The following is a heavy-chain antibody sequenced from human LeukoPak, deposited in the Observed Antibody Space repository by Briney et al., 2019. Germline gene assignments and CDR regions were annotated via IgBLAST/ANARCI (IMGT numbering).Heavy chain of an antibody. Sequence: SETLSLTCAVYGGSFSGYYWSWIRQPPGKGLEWIGEINHSGSTNYNPSLKSRVTISVDTSKNQFSLKLSSVTAADTAVYYCATGSRLIAAGYNDYWGQGTLVTVSS. CDR2: INHSGST. CDR1: GGSFSGYY. V-gene: IGHV4-34*01. J-gene: IGHJ4*02. CDR3: ATGSRLIAAGYNDY. D-gene: IGHD6-13*01.